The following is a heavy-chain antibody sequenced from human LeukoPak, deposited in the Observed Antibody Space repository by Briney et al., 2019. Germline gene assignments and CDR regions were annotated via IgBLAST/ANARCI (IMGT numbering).Heavy chain of an antibody. CDR1: GFTFSSYE. D-gene: IGHD3-22*01. Sequence: PGGSLRLSCAASGFTFSSYEMNWVRQAPGKGLEWVSSISGDSNYRNYADSVKGRFTISRDNSKNTLYLQMNSLRAEDTAVYYCAKDGDPYYYDSSGYYYPDYWGQGTLVTVSS. J-gene: IGHJ4*02. CDR2: ISGDSNYR. CDR3: AKDGDPYYYDSSGYYYPDY. V-gene: IGHV3-23*01.